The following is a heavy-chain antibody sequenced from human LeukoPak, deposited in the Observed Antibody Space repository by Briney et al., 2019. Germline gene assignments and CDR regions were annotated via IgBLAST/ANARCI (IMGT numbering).Heavy chain of an antibody. D-gene: IGHD5-24*01. J-gene: IGHJ4*02. CDR2: ISAYNGHT. CDR3: ARLGAARRDDYNPKSPFDY. Sequence: ASVQVSCKASGYTFTGYYMHWVRQAPGQGLEWMGWISAYNGHTKYAQKVQGRVTMTTDTSTSTAYMELRSLRSDDAAVYYCARLGAARRDDYNPKSPFDYWGQGTLVTVSS. V-gene: IGHV1-18*04. CDR1: GYTFTGYY.